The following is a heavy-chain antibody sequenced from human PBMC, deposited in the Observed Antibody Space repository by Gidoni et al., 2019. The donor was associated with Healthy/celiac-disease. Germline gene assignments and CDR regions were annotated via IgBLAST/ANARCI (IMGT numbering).Heavy chain of an antibody. D-gene: IGHD3-10*01. J-gene: IGHJ6*02. CDR1: GYTFTGYY. Sequence: QVQLVQSGAEAKKPGASVKVSCKASGYTFTGYYMHWVRQAPGQGLEWMGWINPNSGGTNYAQKFQGWVTMTRDTSISTAYMELSRLRSDDTAVYYCARDYGSGSYYYYGMDVWGQGTTVTVSS. CDR2: INPNSGGT. V-gene: IGHV1-2*04. CDR3: ARDYGSGSYYYYGMDV.